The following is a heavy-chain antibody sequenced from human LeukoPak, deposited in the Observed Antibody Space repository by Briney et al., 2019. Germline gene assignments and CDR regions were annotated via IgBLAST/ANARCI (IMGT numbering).Heavy chain of an antibody. J-gene: IGHJ4*02. V-gene: IGHV3-7*01. CDR1: GFTFGDYA. Sequence: GGSLRLSCTASGFTFGDYAMSWVRQAPGKGLEWVANIKQDGSEKYYVDSVKGRFTISRDNAKNSLYLQMNSPRAEDTAVYYCAREHYGDYYYDYWGQGTLVTVSS. CDR2: IKQDGSEK. CDR3: AREHYGDYYYDY. D-gene: IGHD4-17*01.